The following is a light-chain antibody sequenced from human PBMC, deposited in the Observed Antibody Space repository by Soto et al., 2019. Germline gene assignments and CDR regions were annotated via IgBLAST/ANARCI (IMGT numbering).Light chain of an antibody. CDR1: SCDVGSYNL. CDR3: CSYAGSSTWV. V-gene: IGLV2-23*01. Sequence: QSALTQPASVSGSPGQSITISCTGTSCDVGSYNLVSWYQQNPGKAPKVMIYEGSQRPSGVSDRFSASKSGNTASLTISGLQAEDEADYYCCSYAGSSTWVFGGGTKVTVL. J-gene: IGLJ3*02. CDR2: EGS.